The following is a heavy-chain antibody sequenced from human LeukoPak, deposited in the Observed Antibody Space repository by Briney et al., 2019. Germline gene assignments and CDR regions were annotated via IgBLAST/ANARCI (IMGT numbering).Heavy chain of an antibody. D-gene: IGHD4-17*01. J-gene: IGHJ3*02. CDR2: ISGSGGST. CDR3: ASTVYGDFPDAFDI. CDR1: GFTFSSYA. V-gene: IGHV3-23*01. Sequence: SGGSLRLSCAASGFTFSSYAMSWVRQAPGKGLEWVSAISGSGGSTYYADSAKGRFTISRDNSKNTLYLQMNSLRAEDAAVYYCASTVYGDFPDAFDIWGQGTMVTVSS.